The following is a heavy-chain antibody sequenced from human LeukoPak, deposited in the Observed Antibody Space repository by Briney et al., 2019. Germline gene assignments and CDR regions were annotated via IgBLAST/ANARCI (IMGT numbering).Heavy chain of an antibody. CDR3: TTKVIRGNSGDDYDD. CDR2: ISSDGNDK. CDR1: GVAFRSYG. V-gene: IGHV3-30*03. J-gene: IGHJ4*02. Sequence: GGSLRLSCAASGVAFRSYGMHWVRQAPGKGLEWVALISSDGNDKLYGDSVRGRFTISRDDSKSTLYLQMNSLRAEDTAVYYCTTKVIRGNSGDDYDDWGQGTLVTVSS. D-gene: IGHD5-12*01.